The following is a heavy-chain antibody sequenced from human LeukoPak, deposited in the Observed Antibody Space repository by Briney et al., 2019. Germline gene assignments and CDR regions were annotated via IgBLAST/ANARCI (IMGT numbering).Heavy chain of an antibody. CDR2: IYHSGST. CDR3: ARASQDYYDSSGYYSDAFDI. V-gene: IGHV4-30-2*01. D-gene: IGHD3-22*01. Sequence: SETLSLTCAVSGGSISSGGYSWSWIRQPPGKGLEWIGYIYHSGSTYYNPSLKSRVTISVDRSKNQFSLKLSSVTAADTAVYYCARASQDYYDSSGYYSDAFDIWGQGTMVTVSP. J-gene: IGHJ3*02. CDR1: GGSISSGGYS.